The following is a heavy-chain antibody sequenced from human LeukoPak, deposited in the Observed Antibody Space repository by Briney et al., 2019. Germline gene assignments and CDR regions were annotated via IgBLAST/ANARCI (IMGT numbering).Heavy chain of an antibody. CDR1: GFTFSSYA. D-gene: IGHD5-24*01. Sequence: GGSLRLSCAASGFTFSSYAMSWVRQAPGKGLEWVSAISGSGGSTYYADSVKGRFTISRDNAKNTLYLQINSLRAEDTAVYYCARDGYNGFDYWGQGTLVTVSS. CDR3: ARDGYNGFDY. J-gene: IGHJ4*02. V-gene: IGHV3-23*01. CDR2: ISGSGGST.